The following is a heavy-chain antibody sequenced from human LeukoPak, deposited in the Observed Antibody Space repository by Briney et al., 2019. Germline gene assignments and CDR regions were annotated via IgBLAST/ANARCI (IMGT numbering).Heavy chain of an antibody. CDR3: ARDAVISSDFWSGYPDAFDI. J-gene: IGHJ3*02. CDR1: GGSISSYY. V-gene: IGHV4-59*01. D-gene: IGHD3-3*01. Sequence: SETLSLTCTVSGGSISSYYWSWIRQPPGKGLEWIGYIYYSGSTNYNPSLKSRVTISVDTSKNQFSLKLRSVTAADRAVYYCARDAVISSDFWSGYPDAFDIWGQGTMVTVSS. CDR2: IYYSGST.